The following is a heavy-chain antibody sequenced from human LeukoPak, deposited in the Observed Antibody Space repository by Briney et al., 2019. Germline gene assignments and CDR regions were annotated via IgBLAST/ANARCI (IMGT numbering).Heavy chain of an antibody. CDR2: ISGSGGST. D-gene: IGHD2-2*01. V-gene: IGHV3-23*01. J-gene: IGHJ3*02. Sequence: GGSLRLSCAASGFTFSSYAMSWVRQAPGKGLEWVPAISGSGGSTYYADSVKGRVTISRDNSKNTVYLQMSSLRAEDTAVYYCAKDLSRAFDIWGQGTMVTVSS. CDR1: GFTFSSYA. CDR3: AKDLSRAFDI.